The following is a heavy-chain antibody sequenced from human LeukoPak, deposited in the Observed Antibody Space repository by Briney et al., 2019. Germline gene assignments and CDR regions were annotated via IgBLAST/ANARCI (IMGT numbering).Heavy chain of an antibody. CDR1: GGSISSGGYS. CDR2: IYHSGST. V-gene: IGHV4-30-2*01. J-gene: IGHJ2*01. D-gene: IGHD3-22*01. CDR3: ARGPDYYDSSGYWYFDL. Sequence: SETLSLTCAVSGGSISSGGYSWSWIRQPPGKGLEWIGYIYHSGSTYYNPSLKSRVTISVDRSKNQFSLKLSSVTAADTAVYYCARGPDYYDSSGYWYFDLWGRGTLVTVSS.